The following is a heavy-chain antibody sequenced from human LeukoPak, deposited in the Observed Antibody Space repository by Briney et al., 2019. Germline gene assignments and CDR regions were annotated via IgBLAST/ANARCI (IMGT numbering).Heavy chain of an antibody. Sequence: EASVKVSCKASGYTFTGYYMHWVRQAPGQGLEWMGWINPNSGGTNYAQKFQGRVTMTRDTSISTAYMELSRLRSDDTAVYYCARALGYCSSTSCLSETGPDYWGQGTLVTVSS. D-gene: IGHD2-2*01. J-gene: IGHJ4*02. CDR3: ARALGYCSSTSCLSETGPDY. CDR2: INPNSGGT. CDR1: GYTFTGYY. V-gene: IGHV1-2*02.